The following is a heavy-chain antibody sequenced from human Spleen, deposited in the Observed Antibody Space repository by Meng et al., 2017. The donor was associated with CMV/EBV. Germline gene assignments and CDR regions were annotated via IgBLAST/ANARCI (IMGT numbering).Heavy chain of an antibody. V-gene: IGHV3-23*01. CDR1: GFTFSTHS. D-gene: IGHD1-26*01. CDR2: VSGSGAST. J-gene: IGHJ6*02. CDR3: AKSSNGSGTYFPHYYYYGMDV. Sequence: GESLKISCAASGFTFSTHSMNWVRQAPGKGLEWVSSVSGSGASTYHADSVKGRFTISRDNSKDTLYLQMNSLRAEDTAVYYCAKSSNGSGTYFPHYYYYGMDVWGQGTTVTVSS.